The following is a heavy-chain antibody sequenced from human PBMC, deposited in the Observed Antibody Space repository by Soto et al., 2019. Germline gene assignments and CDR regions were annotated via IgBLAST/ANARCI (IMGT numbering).Heavy chain of an antibody. CDR2: INAGNDNR. Sequence: QVQLVQSGAEVKKPGASVKVSCKASGYTFTSYTIHWVRQAPGQRLEWMGWINAGNDNRKYSQKFQGRVTITRDTPASTAYLELASPRPEATAVYYCARVRGATTADSFAYWGQGTLVTVSS. CDR3: ARVRGATTADSFAY. D-gene: IGHD1-1*01. CDR1: GYTFTSYT. V-gene: IGHV1-3*01. J-gene: IGHJ4*02.